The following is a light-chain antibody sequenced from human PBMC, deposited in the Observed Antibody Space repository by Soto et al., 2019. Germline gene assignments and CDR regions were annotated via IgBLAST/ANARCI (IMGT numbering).Light chain of an antibody. CDR2: NTN. CDR3: LLYYVVAVV. CDR1: TGAVTSGHY. J-gene: IGLJ2*01. V-gene: IGLV7-46*01. Sequence: QAVVTQEPSRTVSPGGTVTLTCGSSTGAVTSGHYAYWFQQKPGQAPRTLIHNTNKKHSWTPARFSGSLLGGKAALTLSGAQPEDEADYYCLLYYVVAVVFGGGTKLTVL.